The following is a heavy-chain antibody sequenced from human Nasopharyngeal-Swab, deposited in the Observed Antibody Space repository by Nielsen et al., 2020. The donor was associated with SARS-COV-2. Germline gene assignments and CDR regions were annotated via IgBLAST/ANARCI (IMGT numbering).Heavy chain of an antibody. CDR1: GGPFNDHY. D-gene: IGHD6-19*01. V-gene: IGHV4-34*01. CDR3: ARVPAVAASRIDY. J-gene: IGHJ4*02. CDR2: INHTGST. Sequence: SETLSLTCGVYGGPFNDHYWTWIRQPPGKGLEWIGEINHTGSTNYDPSLKSRVTISVDTSQRQFSLRLTSVTAADTAVYYCARVPAVAASRIDYWGQGTLVTVSS.